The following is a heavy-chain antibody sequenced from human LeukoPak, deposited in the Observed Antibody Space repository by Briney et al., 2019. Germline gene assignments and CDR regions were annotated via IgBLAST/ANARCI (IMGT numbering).Heavy chain of an antibody. CDR2: IYYSGST. V-gene: IGHV4-39*01. D-gene: IGHD3-10*01. CDR3: ARNMVRGVTYYFDY. J-gene: IGHJ4*02. Sequence: KPSETLSLTCTVSGGSISSSSYYWGWIRQPPGKGLEWVGSIYYSGSTYYNPSLKSRVTISVDTSKNQFSLKLSSATAADTAVYYCARNMVRGVTYYFDYWGQGTLVTVSS. CDR1: GGSISSSSYY.